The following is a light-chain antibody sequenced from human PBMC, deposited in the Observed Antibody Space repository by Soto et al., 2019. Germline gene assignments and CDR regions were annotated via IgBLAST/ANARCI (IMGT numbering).Light chain of an antibody. CDR2: EVT. V-gene: IGLV2-8*01. CDR3: TSYAGSNIPVV. J-gene: IGLJ2*01. CDR1: SSDVGGYNF. Sequence: QSVLTQPPSASGSPGQSVSISCTGTSSDVGGYNFVSWYQQHPGKAPKLMIYEVTKRPSGVPDRFSGSKSGNTAFLTVSGLQAEDEADYYCTSYAGSNIPVVFGGGTKLTVL.